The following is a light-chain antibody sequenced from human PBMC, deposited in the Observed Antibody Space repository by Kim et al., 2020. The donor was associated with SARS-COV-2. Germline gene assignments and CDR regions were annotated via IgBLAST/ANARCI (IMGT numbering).Light chain of an antibody. CDR1: QGIDNH. V-gene: IGKV1-9*01. CDR2: AAS. Sequence: ASVGDRVAVTCRTSQGIDNHLAWYQQKPGKAPKLLIYAASTLQSGVPSRFSGSGSGTEFTLTVSSLQPEDVAIYYCQQYNTYPRTFGQGTKVDIK. CDR3: QQYNTYPRT. J-gene: IGKJ1*01.